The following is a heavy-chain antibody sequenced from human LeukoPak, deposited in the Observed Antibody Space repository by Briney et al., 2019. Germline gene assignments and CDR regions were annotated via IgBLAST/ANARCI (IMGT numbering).Heavy chain of an antibody. CDR1: GFDFITYS. D-gene: IGHD1-26*01. V-gene: IGHV3-48*01. CDR3: ATGVGATPYYYYYMDV. CDR2: ISISSSTI. Sequence: GGSLRLSCAASGFDFITYSMNWVRQAPGKGLEWISYISISSSTIYYADSVKGRFTISRDNSKNTLYLQMNSLRAEDTAVYYCATGVGATPYYYYYMDVWGKGTTVTISS. J-gene: IGHJ6*03.